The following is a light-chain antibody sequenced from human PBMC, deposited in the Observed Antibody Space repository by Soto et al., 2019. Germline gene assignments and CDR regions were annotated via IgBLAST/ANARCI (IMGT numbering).Light chain of an antibody. CDR2: DTS. CDR3: QQRSNWPLT. Sequence: IVLTQSPATLSLSPGERATLSCRASQSVSRYFAWYQQKPGQPPRLLIYDTSNRATGVPARFSGSGSGTDFTLTISSLEPEDFAVYYCQQRSNWPLTFSQGTKVDIK. V-gene: IGKV3-11*01. J-gene: IGKJ1*01. CDR1: QSVSRY.